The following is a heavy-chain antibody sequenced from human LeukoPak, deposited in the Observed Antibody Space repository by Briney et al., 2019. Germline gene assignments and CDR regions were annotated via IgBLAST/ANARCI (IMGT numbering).Heavy chain of an antibody. CDR3: ARVGGYPLSAFDI. J-gene: IGHJ3*02. D-gene: IGHD3-22*01. V-gene: IGHV4-59*08. CDR2: VYYSESA. Sequence: PSETLSLTCTVSGGSIRSYYWSWLRQPPGKGLEWIGYVYYSESANYNPSLKSRITISVDTSKNHFSLNLDSVTAADTAVYYCARVGGYPLSAFDIWGQGTMVTVSS. CDR1: GGSIRSYY.